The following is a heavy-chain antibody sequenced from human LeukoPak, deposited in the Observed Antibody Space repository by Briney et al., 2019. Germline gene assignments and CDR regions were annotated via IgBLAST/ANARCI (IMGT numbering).Heavy chain of an antibody. Sequence: LGGSLRLSCAASGFSFSTYAMSWVRQAPGKGLEWVSSISGSGYSTYNADSVKGRFTISRDNSKSTLYLQMNSLRAEDTAVYYCAKDRSDNTTWYVGSHWGQGTLVTVSS. J-gene: IGHJ4*02. D-gene: IGHD3-10*02. CDR3: AKDRSDNTTWYVGSH. CDR2: ISGSGYST. V-gene: IGHV3-23*01. CDR1: GFSFSTYA.